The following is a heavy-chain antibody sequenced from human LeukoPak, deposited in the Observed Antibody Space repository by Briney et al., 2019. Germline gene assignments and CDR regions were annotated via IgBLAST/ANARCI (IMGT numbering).Heavy chain of an antibody. CDR2: INPNSGGT. D-gene: IGHD3-10*01. J-gene: IGHJ6*02. Sequence: ASVKVSCKASGYTFTGYYMHWVRQAPGQGLEWMGWINPNSGGTNYAQKLQGRVTMTTDTSTSTAYMELRSLRSDDTAVYYCARDLGYGSGSYYYYYGMDVWGQGTTVTVSS. CDR3: ARDLGYGSGSYYYYYGMDV. CDR1: GYTFTGYY. V-gene: IGHV1-2*02.